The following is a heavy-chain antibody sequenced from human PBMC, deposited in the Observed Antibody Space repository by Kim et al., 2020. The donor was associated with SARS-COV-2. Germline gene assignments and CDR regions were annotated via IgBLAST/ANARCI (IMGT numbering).Heavy chain of an antibody. CDR3: NSGIPET. CDR1: GLSFNTLV. CDR2: ISYDGGLK. D-gene: IGHD1-26*01. Sequence: GGSLRLSCEASGLSFNTLVFHWVRQTPDKRLEWLALISYDGGLKSYADSLEGRSTISRDNTKNMIYLEIDSLRPKDTALYYCNSGIPETWGRGTRVTVSS. J-gene: IGHJ5*02. V-gene: IGHV3-30*04.